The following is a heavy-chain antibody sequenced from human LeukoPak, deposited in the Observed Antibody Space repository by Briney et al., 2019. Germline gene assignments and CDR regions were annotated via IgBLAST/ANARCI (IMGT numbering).Heavy chain of an antibody. V-gene: IGHV4-59*13. D-gene: IGHD4-17*01. Sequence: PSETLSLTCTVSGGYISSSFWTWIRQAPGKGLELIRFTYDGGRGNYKPSLRSRVDISLDTSSNRYSLRLTSVTAADTGVYYCARLWRPHDYDNWFDHWGQGILVTVSS. CDR1: GGYISSSF. J-gene: IGHJ5*02. CDR3: ARLWRPHDYDNWFDH. CDR2: TYDGGRG.